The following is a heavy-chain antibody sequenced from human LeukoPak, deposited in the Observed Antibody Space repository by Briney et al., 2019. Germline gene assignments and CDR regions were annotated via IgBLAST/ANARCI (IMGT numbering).Heavy chain of an antibody. CDR2: ISSSSSYI. J-gene: IGHJ4*02. Sequence: PGGSLRLSCAASGFTFSSYSMNWVRQAPGKGLEWVSSISSSSSYIYYADSVKGRFTISRDNAKNSLYLQMNSLRAEDTALYYCAKEPYSSGWSPFDYWGQGTLVTVSS. CDR1: GFTFSSYS. V-gene: IGHV3-21*04. D-gene: IGHD6-19*01. CDR3: AKEPYSSGWSPFDY.